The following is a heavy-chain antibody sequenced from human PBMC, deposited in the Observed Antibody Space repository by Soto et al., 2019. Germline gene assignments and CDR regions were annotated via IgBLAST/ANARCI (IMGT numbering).Heavy chain of an antibody. CDR2: ISKSSSVI. CDR3: GAVNLRFTYDIDV. J-gene: IGHJ6*02. D-gene: IGHD3-3*01. CDR1: ASTFRSSG. V-gene: IGHV3-48*03. Sequence: WGSRRLSCAASASTFRSSGMHCVRQAPGQGLERVSYISKSSSVIYYADSVKGRFTISRDNAKSLLYLQLYSLRAQASAVYFCGAVNLRFTYDIDVGDQGATVDVSS.